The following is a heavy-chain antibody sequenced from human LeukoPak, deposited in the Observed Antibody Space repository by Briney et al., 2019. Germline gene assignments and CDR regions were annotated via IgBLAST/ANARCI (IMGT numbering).Heavy chain of an antibody. Sequence: GASVKVSCKASGYTITSYAMNWVRQAPGQGLEWMGWINTITGNPTYAQGFTGRFVFSLDTSVSTAYLQISSLKAEDTAVYCCARDLGYCSGVSCYPYDAFDIWGQGTMVTVSS. CDR1: GYTITSYA. D-gene: IGHD2-15*01. CDR2: INTITGNP. CDR3: ARDLGYCSGVSCYPYDAFDI. J-gene: IGHJ3*02. V-gene: IGHV7-4-1*02.